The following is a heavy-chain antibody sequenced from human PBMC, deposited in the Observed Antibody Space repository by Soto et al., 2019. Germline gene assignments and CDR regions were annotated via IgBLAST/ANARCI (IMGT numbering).Heavy chain of an antibody. J-gene: IGHJ4*02. Sequence: QVQLQESGPGLVKPSETLSLTCTVSGGSINNHYWSWIRQPPGKGLEWIGYIYYTGSTNYNPSLKSRVTIAVDTSKNQFALSLTSLTAADTAIYYCARSNWYSEYWGQGTLVTVSS. CDR1: GGSINNHY. D-gene: IGHD7-27*01. V-gene: IGHV4-59*11. CDR3: ARSNWYSEY. CDR2: IYYTGST.